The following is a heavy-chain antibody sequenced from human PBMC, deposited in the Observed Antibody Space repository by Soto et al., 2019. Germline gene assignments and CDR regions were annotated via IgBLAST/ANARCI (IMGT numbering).Heavy chain of an antibody. Sequence: QVQLQESGPGLMQPSQTLSLTCTVSGGSIGSGGYLWSWIRQHPGRGLEWIGFVSYTGNTQYNPSLKSRVNIAVDTSTKQFSLKLSSVTAADTAVYYCARGTLVWGQGTLVTVSS. J-gene: IGHJ4*02. CDR3: ARGTLV. V-gene: IGHV4-31*03. D-gene: IGHD2-2*01. CDR1: GGSIGSGGYL. CDR2: VSYTGNT.